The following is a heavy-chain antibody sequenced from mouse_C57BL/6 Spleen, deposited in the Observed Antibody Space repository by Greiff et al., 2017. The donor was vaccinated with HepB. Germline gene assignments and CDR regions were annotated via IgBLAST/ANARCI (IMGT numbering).Heavy chain of an antibody. J-gene: IGHJ2*01. CDR3: ARWSNSQYFDY. D-gene: IGHD2-5*01. V-gene: IGHV1-82*01. CDR1: GYAFSSSW. Sequence: QVQLQQSGPELVKPGASVKISCKASGYAFSSSWMNWVKQRPGKGLEWIGRIYPGDGDTNYNGKFKGKATLTADKSSSTAYMQLSSLTSEDSAVYFCARWSNSQYFDYWGQGTTLTVSS. CDR2: IYPGDGDT.